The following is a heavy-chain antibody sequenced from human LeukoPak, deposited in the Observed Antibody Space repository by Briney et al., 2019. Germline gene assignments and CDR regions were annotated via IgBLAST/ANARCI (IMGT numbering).Heavy chain of an antibody. J-gene: IGHJ4*02. V-gene: IGHV3-21*01. Sequence: GGSLRLSCAASGFTFSHYNMNWVRQAPGKGLEWVSSIGGSTGYIYYADSAKGRFTISRDNAKNSLFLQMNSLRAEDTAVYYCARDRSSDWHFDFWGPGTPVTVSS. CDR1: GFTFSHYN. D-gene: IGHD6-19*01. CDR2: IGGSTGYI. CDR3: ARDRSSDWHFDF.